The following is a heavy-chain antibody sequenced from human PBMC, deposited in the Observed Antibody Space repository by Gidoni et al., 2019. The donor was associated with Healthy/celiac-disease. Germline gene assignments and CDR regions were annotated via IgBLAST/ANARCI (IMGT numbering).Heavy chain of an antibody. V-gene: IGHV4-34*01. CDR1: GGSFSGYY. D-gene: IGHD3-10*01. Sequence: QVQLQQWGAGLLKPSETLSLTCAVYGGSFSGYYWSWIRQPPGKGLEWIGEINHSGSTTYNPSLKSRVTISVDTSKNQFSLKLSSVTAADTAVYYCATYYYGSGSYYKSWGQGTLVTVSS. J-gene: IGHJ4*02. CDR2: INHSGST. CDR3: ATYYYGSGSYYKS.